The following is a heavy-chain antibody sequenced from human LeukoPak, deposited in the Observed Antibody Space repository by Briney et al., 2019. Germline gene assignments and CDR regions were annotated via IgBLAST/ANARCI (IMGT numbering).Heavy chain of an antibody. CDR3: ARAGGYSYGDFDY. CDR2: IYYSGST. Sequence: SETLSLTCTVSGGSISSYYWSWIRQPPGKGLEWTGYIYYSGSTNYNPSLKSRVTISVDTSKNQFYLKLSSVTAADTAVYYCARAGGYSYGDFDYWGQGTLVTVSS. J-gene: IGHJ4*02. CDR1: GGSISSYY. V-gene: IGHV4-59*01. D-gene: IGHD5-18*01.